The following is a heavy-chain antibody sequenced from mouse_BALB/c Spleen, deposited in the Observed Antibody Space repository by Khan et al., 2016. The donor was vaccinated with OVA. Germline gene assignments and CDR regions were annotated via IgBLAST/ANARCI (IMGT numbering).Heavy chain of an antibody. CDR1: GYSFTSDYA. Sequence: EVKLLESGPGLVKPSQSLSLTCTVTGYSFTSDYAWNLIRQFPGNKLEWMCFISYSGNTNYNPSLKSRISITRDTTKNQFFLQLNSVTNEDTATYYCARVYGGDFDYWGQGTTLTVSS. V-gene: IGHV3-2*02. CDR2: ISYSGNT. J-gene: IGHJ2*01. CDR3: ARVYGGDFDY. D-gene: IGHD1-1*02.